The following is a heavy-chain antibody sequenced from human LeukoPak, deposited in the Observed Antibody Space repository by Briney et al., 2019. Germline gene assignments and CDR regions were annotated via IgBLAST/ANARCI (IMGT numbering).Heavy chain of an antibody. CDR1: GRSFSGYY. Sequence: PSETLSLTCAVYGRSFSGYYWSWIRQPPGKGLEWIGEINHSGSTNYNPSLKSRVTISVDTSKNQFSLKLSSVTAADTAVYYCARDNIRYYDSSGYAGGFDYWGQGTLVTVSS. V-gene: IGHV4-34*01. D-gene: IGHD3-22*01. J-gene: IGHJ4*02. CDR3: ARDNIRYYDSSGYAGGFDY. CDR2: INHSGST.